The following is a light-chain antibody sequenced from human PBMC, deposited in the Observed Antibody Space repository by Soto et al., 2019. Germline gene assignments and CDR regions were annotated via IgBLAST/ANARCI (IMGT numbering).Light chain of an antibody. CDR3: CSYAGNSAFV. Sequence: QSALIQPASVSGTPGQSITISCIGTTSDFGKYNLVSWYQHYPGKAPKLIMYEGSRRPSGVSDRFSGSKSGGTASLTISGLQAEYEANCYCCSYAGNSAFVFGGGTKVTVL. CDR2: EGS. J-gene: IGLJ3*02. CDR1: TSDFGKYNL. V-gene: IGLV2-23*03.